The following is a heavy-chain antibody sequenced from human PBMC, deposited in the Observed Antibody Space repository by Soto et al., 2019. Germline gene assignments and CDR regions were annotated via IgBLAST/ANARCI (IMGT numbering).Heavy chain of an antibody. CDR2: IYYTGST. CDR1: GGSISSDY. Sequence: PSETLPLTCTVSGGSISSDYWSWIRQPPGKGLEWIGYIYYTGSTNYNPSLKSRVTISIDISKNLFSLTLRSVTAADTALYYCARDRRSLYYDGSGLDYCGQGTLVTVPS. D-gene: IGHD3-22*01. CDR3: ARDRRSLYYDGSGLDY. J-gene: IGHJ4*02. V-gene: IGHV4-4*08.